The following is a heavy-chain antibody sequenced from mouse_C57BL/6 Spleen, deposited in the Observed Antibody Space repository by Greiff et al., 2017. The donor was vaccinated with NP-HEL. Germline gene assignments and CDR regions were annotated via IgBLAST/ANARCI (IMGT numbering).Heavy chain of an antibody. CDR3: ARIDGYY. J-gene: IGHJ2*01. CDR2: INPSTGGT. D-gene: IGHD2-3*01. CDR1: GYSFTGYY. V-gene: IGHV1-42*01. Sequence: EVQLQQSGPELAKPGASVKISCKASGYSFTGYYMHWVKQRPEQSLEWIGDINPSTGGTTYNQKFKAKATLTVDKSSSTAYMQRKSLTSEDSADYYCARIDGYYGDRGTTLTVTA.